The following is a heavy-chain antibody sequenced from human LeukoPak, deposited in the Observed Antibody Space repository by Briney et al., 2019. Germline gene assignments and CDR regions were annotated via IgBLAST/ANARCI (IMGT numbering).Heavy chain of an antibody. V-gene: IGHV4-59*01. CDR3: ARYDYDSSGYYYGMDY. D-gene: IGHD3-22*01. J-gene: IGHJ4*02. CDR2: IYYSGST. CDR1: GGSISSYY. Sequence: PSETLSLTCTDSGGSISSYYWSWIRQPPGKGLEWIGYIYYSGSTNYNPSLKSRVTISVDTSKNQFSLKLSSVTAADTAVYYCARYDYDSSGYYYGMDYWGQGTLVTVSS.